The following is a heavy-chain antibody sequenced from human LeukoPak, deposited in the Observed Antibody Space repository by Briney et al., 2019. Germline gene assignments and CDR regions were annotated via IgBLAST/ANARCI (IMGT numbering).Heavy chain of an antibody. D-gene: IGHD5-18*01. CDR1: GFTFDDFG. Sequence: AGGSLRLSCAASGFTFDDFGMSWVRQVPGKGLEWVSGINWNGDSTGYVDSVKGRFTISRDNAKNSLYLQLNSLRAEDTALYYCARRSRRGYSYGFDYWGQGTLVIVSS. V-gene: IGHV3-20*04. CDR2: INWNGDST. J-gene: IGHJ4*02. CDR3: ARRSRRGYSYGFDY.